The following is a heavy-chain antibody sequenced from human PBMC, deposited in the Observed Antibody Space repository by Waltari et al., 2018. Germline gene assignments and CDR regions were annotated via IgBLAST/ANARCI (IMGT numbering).Heavy chain of an antibody. D-gene: IGHD2-2*01. J-gene: IGHJ4*02. Sequence: EVQLVESGGVVVQPGGSLRLSCAASGFTFDDYAMHWVRQAPGKGLEWGSLISWDGGSTYYADSVKGRFTISRDNSKNSLYLQMNSLRAEDTALYYCAKDTTTSSSYYFDYWGQGTLVTVSS. V-gene: IGHV3-43D*03. CDR3: AKDTTTSSSYYFDY. CDR2: ISWDGGST. CDR1: GFTFDDYA.